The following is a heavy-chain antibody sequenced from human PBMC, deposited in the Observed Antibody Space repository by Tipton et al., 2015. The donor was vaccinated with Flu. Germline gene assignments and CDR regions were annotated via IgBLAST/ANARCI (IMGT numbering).Heavy chain of an antibody. CDR1: GASISTSVYY. J-gene: IGHJ5*02. CDR3: ASRPRPNSYDVDYNWFDP. Sequence: GLVKPSETLSLTCTVSGASISTSVYYWGWIRQPPGKGLEWIGNIYSGDSGYTYFNPSLESRVFMSVDTSKNQFSLKLSSVTAADTAVYYCASRPRPNSYDVDYNWFDPWGQGTLVTVSS. CDR2: IYSGDSGYT. V-gene: IGHV4-30-4*08. D-gene: IGHD5-12*01.